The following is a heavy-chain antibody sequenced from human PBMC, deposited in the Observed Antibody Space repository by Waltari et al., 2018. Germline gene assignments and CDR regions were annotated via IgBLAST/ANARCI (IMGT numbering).Heavy chain of an antibody. D-gene: IGHD6-6*01. CDR2: KKQDGSEK. J-gene: IGHJ4*02. CDR1: GFTFSSYW. V-gene: IGHV3-7*05. Sequence: EVQLVESGGGLVQPGGSLRLCCAASGFTFSSYWMSLVRQAPGKGLEWVANKKQDGSEKDYVDSVKGRFTISRDNAKNSLYLQMNSLRAEDTALYYCAKDMHSSSSALDYWGQGTLGTVSS. CDR3: AKDMHSSSSALDY.